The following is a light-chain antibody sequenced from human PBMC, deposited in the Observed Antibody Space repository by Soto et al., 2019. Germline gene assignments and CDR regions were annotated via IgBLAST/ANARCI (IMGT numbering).Light chain of an antibody. Sequence: EVVMTQSPATLSVSPGDRATLSCRASQSVDTNVAWYQQKPGQAPRLLVHSASTRATGIPARFTGIGSGTDFTLTISSLQSEDFAVYYCEQYNSWPPLYTFGQGTKLEIK. CDR1: QSVDTN. CDR2: SAS. CDR3: EQYNSWPPLYT. V-gene: IGKV3-15*01. J-gene: IGKJ2*01.